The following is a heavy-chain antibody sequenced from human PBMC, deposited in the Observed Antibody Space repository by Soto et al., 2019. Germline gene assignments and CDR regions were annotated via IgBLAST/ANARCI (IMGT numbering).Heavy chain of an antibody. V-gene: IGHV3-33*03. CDR1: GFTFSDDG. J-gene: IGHJ5*02. CDR3: AEGYDILTAQGWFDP. Sequence: GGSLRLSCVAAGFTFSDDGMHWVRQAPGKGLEWVAVIGFDGRNKYYVDSVKGRFTISRDNAKNSLYLQMNSLRAEDTAVYYCAEGYDILTAQGWFDPWGQGTLVTVSS. D-gene: IGHD3-9*01. CDR2: IGFDGRNK.